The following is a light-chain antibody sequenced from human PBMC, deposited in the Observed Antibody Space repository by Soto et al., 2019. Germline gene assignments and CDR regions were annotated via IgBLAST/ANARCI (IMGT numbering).Light chain of an antibody. CDR2: DAS. Sequence: DIQLTQSPSSLSASVGDRVTSTCRASESVTIWLAWYQQKPGKAPRLLIYDASTLEGGVPSRFSASGSGTEFTLNLGSLQPDDFATYYCKQYDSRAPWTFGQGTKIEI. CDR3: KQYDSRAPWT. J-gene: IGKJ1*01. CDR1: ESVTIW. V-gene: IGKV1-5*01.